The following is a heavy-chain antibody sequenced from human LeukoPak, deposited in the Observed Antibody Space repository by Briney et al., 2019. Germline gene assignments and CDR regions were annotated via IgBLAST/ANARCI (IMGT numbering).Heavy chain of an antibody. V-gene: IGHV1-2*02. CDR1: GYTFTGYY. CDR2: INPNSGGT. CDR3: ARGRRITIFGVVITFDI. D-gene: IGHD3-3*01. Sequence: ASVTVSCKASGYTFTGYYMHWVRQAPGQGLEWMGWINPNSGGTNYAQKFQGRVTMTRDTSISTAYMELSRLRSDDTAVYYCARGRRITIFGVVITFDIWGQGTMVTVSP. J-gene: IGHJ3*02.